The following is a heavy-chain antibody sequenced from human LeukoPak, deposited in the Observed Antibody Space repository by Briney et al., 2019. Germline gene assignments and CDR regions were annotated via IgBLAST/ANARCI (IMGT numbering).Heavy chain of an antibody. D-gene: IGHD2-2*01. CDR3: ARRADGPAFFDY. J-gene: IGHJ4*02. CDR1: GGSISSSSYY. Sequence: SETLSLTCPVSGGSISSSSYYWGWIRQPPGKGLEWIGSIYYSGSTYYNPSLKSRVTISVDTSKNQFSLKLSSVTAADTAVYYCARRADGPAFFDYWGQGTLVTVSS. V-gene: IGHV4-39*01. CDR2: IYYSGST.